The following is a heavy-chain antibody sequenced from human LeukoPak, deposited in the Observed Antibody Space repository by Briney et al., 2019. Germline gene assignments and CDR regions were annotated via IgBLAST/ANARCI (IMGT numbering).Heavy chain of an antibody. CDR2: IYPGDSDT. CDR3: ARHTCLGYCSSTSKGGWFDP. Sequence: HGESLKISCKGSGYSFTSYWIGWVRQMPGKGLEWMGIIYPGDSDTRYSPSFQGQVTISADKSISTAYLQWSSLKASDTAMYYCARHTCLGYCSSTSKGGWFDPWGQGTLVTVSS. D-gene: IGHD2-2*01. CDR1: GYSFTSYW. V-gene: IGHV5-51*01. J-gene: IGHJ5*02.